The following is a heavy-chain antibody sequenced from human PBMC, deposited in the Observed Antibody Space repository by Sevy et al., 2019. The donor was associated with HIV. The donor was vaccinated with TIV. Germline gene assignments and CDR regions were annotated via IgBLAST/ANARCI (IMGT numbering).Heavy chain of an antibody. CDR3: ARSYSSSWYILYYFEY. CDR2: IGSSNSYI. J-gene: IGHJ4*02. V-gene: IGHV3-21*01. D-gene: IGHD6-13*01. Sequence: GGSLRLSCAASEFSFSSYSVSWVRQAPGKGLEWVASIGSSNSYIYYADSVKGRFTISRDNAKNSLFLHMNTLRAEDTAVYYCARSYSSSWYILYYFEYWGQGTPVTVSS. CDR1: EFSFSSYS.